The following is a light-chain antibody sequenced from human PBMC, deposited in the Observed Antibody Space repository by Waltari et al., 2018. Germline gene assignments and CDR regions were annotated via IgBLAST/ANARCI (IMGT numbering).Light chain of an antibody. J-gene: IGLJ2*01. CDR3: SSYTSSSTFVV. Sequence: QSALTQPASVSGSPGQSITISCTGTSSDVGAYNYVSWYQHHPGKAPKLMIYEVSNRPSGVSNRLSGSKSGNTASLTISGLQAEDEADYYCSSYTSSSTFVVFGGGTKLTVL. CDR1: SSDVGAYNY. V-gene: IGLV2-14*01. CDR2: EVS.